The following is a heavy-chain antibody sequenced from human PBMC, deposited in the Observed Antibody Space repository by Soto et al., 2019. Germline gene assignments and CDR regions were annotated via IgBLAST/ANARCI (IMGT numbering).Heavy chain of an antibody. V-gene: IGHV3-23*01. CDR3: AKQIGYCSDGTCYFDF. Sequence: VQLLESGGGLVQPGGSLRLSCAASGFTFSSQAMSRVRQAPGKGPEWVSAVSGSGASTYYADSVKGRFTISRDNAKNTLYVQMNSLRAEDTAVYFCAKQIGYCSDGTCYFDFWGQGTLVTVSS. CDR2: VSGSGAST. D-gene: IGHD2-15*01. J-gene: IGHJ4*02. CDR1: GFTFSSQA.